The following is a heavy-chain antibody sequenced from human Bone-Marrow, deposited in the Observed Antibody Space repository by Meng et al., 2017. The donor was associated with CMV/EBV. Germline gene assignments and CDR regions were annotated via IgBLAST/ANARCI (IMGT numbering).Heavy chain of an antibody. CDR3: AVSYSGYPLAS. CDR1: GASISSRGYY. J-gene: IGHJ5*02. V-gene: IGHV4-39*01. D-gene: IGHD5-12*01. Sequence: SETLSLTSAVSGASISSRGYYGSWMRQPPGKGLEWIATISNGRNTYYSPSLRSRVTISADTSKNQFSLNLNFVAAADTAVYFCAVSYSGYPLASWGQGTLVTVSS. CDR2: ISNGRNT.